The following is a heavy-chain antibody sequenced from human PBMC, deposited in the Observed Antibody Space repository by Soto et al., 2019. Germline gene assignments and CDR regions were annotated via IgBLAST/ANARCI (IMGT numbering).Heavy chain of an antibody. D-gene: IGHD3-3*01. V-gene: IGHV1-69*06. CDR1: GDTFTNYA. Sequence: QVHLVQSGTEVKRPGSSVKVSCKTSGDTFTNYAISWMRQAPGQGLEWMGGIIPLFDSASYAQHSRDRVTISADKFTSTAYMELRSLTSEDTAVYYCAASTFLSGVSGYFPLAFWGQGTLVTVSS. J-gene: IGHJ4*02. CDR2: IIPLFDSA. CDR3: AASTFLSGVSGYFPLAF.